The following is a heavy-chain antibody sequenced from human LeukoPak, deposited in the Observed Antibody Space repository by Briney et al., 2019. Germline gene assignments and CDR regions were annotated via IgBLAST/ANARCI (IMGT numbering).Heavy chain of an antibody. CDR3: ARDLLYGDYDAFDI. CDR1: GYTLTELS. CDR2: FDPEDGET. J-gene: IGHJ3*02. Sequence: ASVKVSCKVSGYTLTELSMHWVRQAPGKGLEWMGGFDPEDGETIYAQKFQGRVTMTEDTSTDTAYMELSSLRSEDTAVYYCARDLLYGDYDAFDIWGQGTMVTVSS. V-gene: IGHV1-24*01. D-gene: IGHD4-17*01.